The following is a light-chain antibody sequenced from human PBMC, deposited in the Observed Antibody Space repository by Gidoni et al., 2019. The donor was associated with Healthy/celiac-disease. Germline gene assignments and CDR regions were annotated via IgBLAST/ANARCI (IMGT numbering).Light chain of an antibody. CDR1: SSDVGGYNY. CDR3: SSYTSSSV. Sequence: QSALTQPAPVSGSPGQSITISCTGTSSDVGGYNYVSWYQQHPGKAPKLMIYEVSNRPSGVSNRFSGSKSGNTASLTISGLQAEDEADYYCSSYTSSSVFGGGTKLTVL. J-gene: IGLJ2*01. V-gene: IGLV2-14*01. CDR2: EVS.